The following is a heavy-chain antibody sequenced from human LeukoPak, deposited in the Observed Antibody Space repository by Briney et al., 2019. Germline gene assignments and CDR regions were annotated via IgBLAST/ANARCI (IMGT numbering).Heavy chain of an antibody. V-gene: IGHV3-30*02. CDR2: IRYDGSNT. Sequence: PGGSLRLSCAASGFTFNNYGMHWVRQAPGKGLEWVAFIRYDGSNTYYADSVKGRFTISRDNAKNSLYLQMNSLRAEDTALYYCARDGDYYDSSGYYNWFDPWGQGTLVTVSS. J-gene: IGHJ5*02. CDR1: GFTFNNYG. CDR3: ARDGDYYDSSGYYNWFDP. D-gene: IGHD3-22*01.